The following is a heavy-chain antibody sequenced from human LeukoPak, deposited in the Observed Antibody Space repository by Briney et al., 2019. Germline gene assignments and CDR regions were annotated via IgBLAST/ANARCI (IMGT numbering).Heavy chain of an antibody. CDR2: MYYSGST. D-gene: IGHD3-22*01. Sequence: PSETLSLTCAVYGGSFSGYYWSWIRQPPGKGLEWIGSMYYSGSTYYNPSLKSRVTISVDTSKNQFSLKLSSVTAADTAIYYCAGGYYLFDSWGQGTLVTVSS. CDR1: GGSFSGYY. CDR3: AGGYYLFDS. J-gene: IGHJ4*02. V-gene: IGHV4-34*01.